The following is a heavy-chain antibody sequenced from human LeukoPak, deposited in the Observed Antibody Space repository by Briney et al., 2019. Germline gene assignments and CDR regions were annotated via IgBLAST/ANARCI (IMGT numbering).Heavy chain of an antibody. V-gene: IGHV1-2*02. CDR3: ARGIAAAGPFDP. CDR1: GYTLTGYY. J-gene: IGHJ5*02. Sequence: ASVKVSCKASGYTLTGYYMHWVRQAPGQGLEWMGWINPNSGGTNYAQKFQGRVTMTRDTSISTAYMELSRLRSDDTAVYYCARGIAAAGPFDPWGQGTLVTVSS. CDR2: INPNSGGT. D-gene: IGHD6-13*01.